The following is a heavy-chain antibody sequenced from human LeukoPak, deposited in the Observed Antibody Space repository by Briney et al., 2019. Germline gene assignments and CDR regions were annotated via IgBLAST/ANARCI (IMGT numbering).Heavy chain of an antibody. D-gene: IGHD3-22*01. CDR2: IYTSGST. J-gene: IGHJ5*02. CDR3: ARDLDTMIVVGEFDP. V-gene: IGHV4-61*02. Sequence: SQTLSLTCTVSGGSISSGSYFWSWIRQPAGKGLEWIGRIYTSGSTNYSPSLKSRVTISVDTSRNQFSLKLSSVTAADTAVYYCARDLDTMIVVGEFDPWGQGTLVTVSS. CDR1: GGSISSGSYF.